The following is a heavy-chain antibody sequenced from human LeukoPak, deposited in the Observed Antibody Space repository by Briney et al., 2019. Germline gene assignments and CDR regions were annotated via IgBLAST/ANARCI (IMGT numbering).Heavy chain of an antibody. CDR2: ISSSSSYI. Sequence: GGSLRLSCAASGFTFSSYSMNWVRQAPGRGLEWVSSISSSSSYIYYADSVKGRLTISRDNAKNSLYLQMNSLRAEDTAVYYCARDGSSGFDYWGQGTLVTVSS. V-gene: IGHV3-21*01. CDR1: GFTFSSYS. D-gene: IGHD6-6*01. J-gene: IGHJ4*02. CDR3: ARDGSSGFDY.